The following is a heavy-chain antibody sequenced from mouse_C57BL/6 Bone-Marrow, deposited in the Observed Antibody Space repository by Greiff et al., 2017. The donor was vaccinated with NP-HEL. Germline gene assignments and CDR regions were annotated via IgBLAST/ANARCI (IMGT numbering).Heavy chain of an antibody. CDR1: GFTFSSYG. V-gene: IGHV5-6*01. CDR3: ARPLAYYSNPYFDY. CDR2: ISSGGSYT. D-gene: IGHD2-5*01. J-gene: IGHJ2*01. Sequence: EVQRVESGGDLVKPGGSLKLSCAASGFTFSSYGMSWVRQTPDKRLEWVATISSGGSYTYYPDSVKGRFTISRDNAKNTLYLSMSSLKSEDTAMYYCARPLAYYSNPYFDYWGQGTTLTVSS.